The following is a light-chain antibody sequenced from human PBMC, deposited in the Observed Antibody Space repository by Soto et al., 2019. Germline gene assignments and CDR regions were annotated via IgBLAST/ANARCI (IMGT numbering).Light chain of an antibody. J-gene: IGKJ1*01. CDR2: WAS. CDR1: QSVLYSSNNKNY. CDR3: QQYYSIPWT. V-gene: IGKV4-1*01. Sequence: DIVMTKSPDSLAVSLGERATINCKSSQSVLYSSNNKNYLAWYQHKPGQPPKLLIYWASTRESGVPDRFSGSGSGTDFALTISILQAEDVAVYYCQQYYSIPWTFGQGTKVEIK.